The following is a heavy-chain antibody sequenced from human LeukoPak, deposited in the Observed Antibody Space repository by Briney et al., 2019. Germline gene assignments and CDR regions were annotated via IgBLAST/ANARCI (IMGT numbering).Heavy chain of an antibody. CDR2: ICSSSDYT. J-gene: IGHJ5*02. CDR1: GFTFSGYY. V-gene: IGHV3-11*06. Sequence: GGSLRLSCVASGFTFSGYYMSWIRQAPGKGLEWVSYICSSSDYTSYADSVRGRFTISRDNAKNSLYLQLNSLRASDTAIYYCARPPYSSSWDPGWFDPWGQGTLISVSS. CDR3: ARPPYSSSWDPGWFDP. D-gene: IGHD6-13*01.